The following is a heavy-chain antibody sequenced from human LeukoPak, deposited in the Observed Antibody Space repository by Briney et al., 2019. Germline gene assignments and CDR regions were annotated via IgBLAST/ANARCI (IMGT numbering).Heavy chain of an antibody. CDR3: TSPITIFGVVAKNY. Sequence: QSGGSLRLSCAASGFSFSGSTMHWVRQASGKGLEWVGRIRSKANSYATVYAASVKGRFTISRDDSKNTAYLQMNSLKTEDTAVYYCTSPITIFGVVAKNYWGQGTLVTVSP. D-gene: IGHD3-3*01. CDR1: GFSFSGST. J-gene: IGHJ4*02. CDR2: IRSKANSYAT. V-gene: IGHV3-73*01.